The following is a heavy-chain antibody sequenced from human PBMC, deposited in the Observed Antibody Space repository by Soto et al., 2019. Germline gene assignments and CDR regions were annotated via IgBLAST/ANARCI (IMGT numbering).Heavy chain of an antibody. CDR3: ARDAVEAYYDILTGYFDY. J-gene: IGHJ4*02. Sequence: GGSLRLSCAASGFTFSSYGMHWVRQAPGKGLEWVAVIWYDGSNKYYADSVKGRFTISRDNSKNTLYLQMNSLRAEDTAVYYCARDAVEAYYDILTGYFDYLGQGTLVTVSS. CDR2: IWYDGSNK. V-gene: IGHV3-33*01. D-gene: IGHD3-9*01. CDR1: GFTFSSYG.